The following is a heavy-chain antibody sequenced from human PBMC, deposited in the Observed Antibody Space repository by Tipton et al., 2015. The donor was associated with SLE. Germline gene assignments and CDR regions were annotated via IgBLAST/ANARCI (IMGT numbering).Heavy chain of an antibody. CDR2: ISYSGST. Sequence: TLSLTCTVSGGSISSDDYYWSWIRQHPGKGLEWIGHISYSGSTYYNPSLKSRITISVDTSKNHFSLKLSSVTAADSAVYYCARLYGMSLDYWGQGTVVTVSS. J-gene: IGHJ4*02. CDR1: GGSISSDDYY. V-gene: IGHV4-31*03. CDR3: ARLYGMSLDY. D-gene: IGHD2-2*02.